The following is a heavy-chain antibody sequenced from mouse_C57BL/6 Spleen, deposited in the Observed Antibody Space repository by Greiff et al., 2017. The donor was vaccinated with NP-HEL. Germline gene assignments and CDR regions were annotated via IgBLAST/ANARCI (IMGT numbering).Heavy chain of an antibody. V-gene: IGHV5-4*01. CDR2: ISDGGSYT. J-gene: IGHJ1*03. CDR3: ARRDWAWYFDV. Sequence: EVQLVESGGGLVKPGGSLKLSCAASGFTFSSYAMSWVRQTPEKRLEWVATISDGGSYTYYPDNVKGRFTISRDNAKNNLYLQMSHLKSEDTAMYYCARRDWAWYFDVWGTGTTVTVSS. CDR1: GFTFSSYA. D-gene: IGHD4-1*01.